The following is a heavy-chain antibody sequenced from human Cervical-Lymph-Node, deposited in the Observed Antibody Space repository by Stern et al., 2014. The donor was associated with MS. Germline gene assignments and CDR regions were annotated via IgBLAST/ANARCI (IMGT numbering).Heavy chain of an antibody. CDR3: ARKNGMDV. J-gene: IGHJ6*02. Sequence: QVQLVQSGAEVKSPGASLKVSCKTSGYNFNDYFTHWVRQVPGQGLEWMGCVDPTSGATIYAQKFQGRVAMTRDTSITTAYMELSRMTSDDTAMYYCARKNGMDVWGQGTAVTVS. CDR2: VDPTSGAT. V-gene: IGHV1-2*02. CDR1: GYNFNDYF.